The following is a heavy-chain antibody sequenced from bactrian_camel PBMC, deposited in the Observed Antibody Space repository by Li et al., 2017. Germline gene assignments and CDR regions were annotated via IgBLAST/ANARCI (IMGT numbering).Heavy chain of an antibody. D-gene: IGHD6*01. CDR2: IDSDGTI. Sequence: HVQLVESGGGSVQAGGSLRLSCSASALIYSRNCMGWFRQAPGKEREGVAAIDSDGTISYTDSAKGRFTISQDNAKNIQHLQMNSLKSEDTAMYYCAAEGADPMSRVYGALFCRFGYYGQGTQVTVS. CDR1: ALIYSRNC. CDR3: AAEGADPMSRVYGALFCRFGY. J-gene: IGHJ6*01. V-gene: IGHV3S53*01.